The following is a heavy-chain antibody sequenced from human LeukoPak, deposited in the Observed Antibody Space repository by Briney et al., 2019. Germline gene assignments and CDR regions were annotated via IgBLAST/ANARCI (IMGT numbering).Heavy chain of an antibody. Sequence: GGSLRLSCAASGFTFSSYGMTWVRQAPGKGLEWVSGISGSGGSTYYEDSVKGRFTISRDNSKNTLYLQMNSLRAEDTAVYYCARGFGEGGDAFDIWGQGTMVTVSS. V-gene: IGHV3-23*01. J-gene: IGHJ3*02. D-gene: IGHD3-10*01. CDR2: ISGSGGST. CDR1: GFTFSSYG. CDR3: ARGFGEGGDAFDI.